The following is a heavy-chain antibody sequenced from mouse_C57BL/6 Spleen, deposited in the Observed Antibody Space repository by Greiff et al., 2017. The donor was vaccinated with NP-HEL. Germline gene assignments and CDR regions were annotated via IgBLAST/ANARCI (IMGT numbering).Heavy chain of an antibody. Sequence: EVKLVESGGDLVKPGGSLKLSCAASGFTFSSYGMSWVRQTPDKRLEWVATISSGGSYTYYPDSVKGRFTISRDNAKNTLYLQMSSLKSEDTAMYYCARQGGITTVVAPFPYWGQGTLVTVSA. D-gene: IGHD1-1*01. V-gene: IGHV5-6*02. CDR3: ARQGGITTVVAPFPY. CDR1: GFTFSSYG. J-gene: IGHJ3*01. CDR2: ISSGGSYT.